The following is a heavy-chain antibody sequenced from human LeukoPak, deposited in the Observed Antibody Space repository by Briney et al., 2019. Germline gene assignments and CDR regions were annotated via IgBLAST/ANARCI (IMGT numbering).Heavy chain of an antibody. Sequence: PETLSLTCAAYGGSFSGYYWSWIRQPPGKGLEWIGEINHSGSTNYNPSHKSRVTISVDTSKNQFSLKLSSVTAADTAVYYCATMTTIQAGWGQGTLVTVSS. CDR1: GGSFSGYY. CDR2: INHSGST. J-gene: IGHJ4*02. D-gene: IGHD5-24*01. V-gene: IGHV4-34*01. CDR3: ATMTTIQAG.